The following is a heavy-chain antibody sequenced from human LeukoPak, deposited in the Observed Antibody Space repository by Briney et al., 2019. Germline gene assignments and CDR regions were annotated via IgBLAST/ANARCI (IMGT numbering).Heavy chain of an antibody. D-gene: IGHD2-15*01. CDR1: RLAFFKHN. CDR3: ADSARGDI. Sequence: GGSLRLSCSASRLAFFKHNMHWVRQAPGKGLEWVSAISGSGGSTYYADSVKGRFTISRDNSKNTLYLQMNSLRAEDTAVYYCADSARGDIWGQGTMVTVSS. V-gene: IGHV3-23*01. J-gene: IGHJ3*02. CDR2: ISGSGGST.